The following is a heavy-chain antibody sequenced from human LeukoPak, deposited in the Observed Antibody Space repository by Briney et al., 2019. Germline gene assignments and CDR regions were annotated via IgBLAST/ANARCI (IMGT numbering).Heavy chain of an antibody. CDR2: FDPEDGET. CDR1: GYTLTELS. J-gene: IGHJ5*02. Sequence: GASVKVSCKVSGYTLTELSMHWVRQAPGKGLEWMGGFDPEDGETIYAQKFQGRVTMTEDTSTDTAYMELSSLRSEDTAVYYCAKRANSLEWLSPRNNWFDPWGQGTLVTVSS. CDR3: AKRANSLEWLSPRNNWFDP. V-gene: IGHV1-24*01. D-gene: IGHD3-3*01.